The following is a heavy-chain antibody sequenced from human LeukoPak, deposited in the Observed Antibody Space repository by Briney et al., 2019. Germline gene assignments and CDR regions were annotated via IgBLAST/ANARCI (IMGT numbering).Heavy chain of an antibody. Sequence: GGSLRLSCAASGFTFSSYAMNWVRQAPGKGLEWVSTISINDGSTYYADSVKGRFTISRDNSKSTLYLQMNSLRAEDTAVYYCAKDFGNIVVVPAAFDSWGPGTLVTVSS. CDR2: ISINDGST. J-gene: IGHJ4*02. CDR3: AKDFGNIVVVPAAFDS. V-gene: IGHV3-23*01. CDR1: GFTFSSYA. D-gene: IGHD2-2*01.